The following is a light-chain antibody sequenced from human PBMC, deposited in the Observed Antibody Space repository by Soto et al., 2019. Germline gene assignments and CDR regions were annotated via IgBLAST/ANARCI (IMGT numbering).Light chain of an antibody. Sequence: DIQMTQSPSSLSPSVGDRVTITCRASQTISGYLHWYQQKPGQAPELLIYAASYLGNGVPSRFSGSWSGTYFTLAISSLEPEGLAACYWQQNYTAPLTFGGGTKVEIK. CDR1: QTISGY. V-gene: IGKV1-39*01. CDR3: QQNYTAPLT. J-gene: IGKJ4*01. CDR2: AAS.